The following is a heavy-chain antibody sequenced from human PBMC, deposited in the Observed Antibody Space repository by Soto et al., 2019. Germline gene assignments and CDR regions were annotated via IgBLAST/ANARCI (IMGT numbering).Heavy chain of an antibody. CDR1: GYTFTGYY. J-gene: IGHJ6*02. CDR2: INPNSGGT. CDR3: ARGTDGIPMEGPGMDV. Sequence: ASVKVSCKASGYTFTGYYMHWVRQAPGQGLEWMGWINPNSGGTNYAQKFQGWVTMTRDTSISTAYMELSRLRSDDTDVYYCARGTDGIPMEGPGMDVWGQGTTVTVSS. V-gene: IGHV1-2*04. D-gene: IGHD3-10*01.